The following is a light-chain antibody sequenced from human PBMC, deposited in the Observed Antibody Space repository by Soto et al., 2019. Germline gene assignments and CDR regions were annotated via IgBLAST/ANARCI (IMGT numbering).Light chain of an antibody. Sequence: QSVLTQPPSVSGAPGQRVTISCTGSSSKIGAGYDVHWYQQLPGTAPKLLIYGNSNRLSGVPDRFSGSKSGTSASLAITGLQAEDEADYYCQSYDSSLSGSVFGGGTKLTVL. CDR2: GNS. CDR3: QSYDSSLSGSV. CDR1: SSKIGAGYD. J-gene: IGLJ3*02. V-gene: IGLV1-40*01.